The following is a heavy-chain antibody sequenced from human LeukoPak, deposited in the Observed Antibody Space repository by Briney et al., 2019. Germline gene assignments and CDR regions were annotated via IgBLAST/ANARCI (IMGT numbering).Heavy chain of an antibody. CDR1: GSTVSSNY. D-gene: IGHD1-26*01. V-gene: IGHV3-30*18. CDR3: AKASIVGATLKNWFDP. J-gene: IGHJ5*02. CDR2: ISYDGSNK. Sequence: GGSLRLSCAAFGSTVSSNYMSWVRQAPGKGLEWVAVISYDGSNKYYADSVKGRFTISRDNSKNTLYLQMNSLRAEDTAVYYCAKASIVGATLKNWFDPWGQGTLVTVSS.